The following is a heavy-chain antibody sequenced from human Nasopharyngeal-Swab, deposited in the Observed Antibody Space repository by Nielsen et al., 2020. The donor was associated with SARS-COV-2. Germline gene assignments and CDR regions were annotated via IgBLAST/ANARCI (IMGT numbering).Heavy chain of an antibody. J-gene: IGHJ4*02. V-gene: IGHV3-53*01. D-gene: IGHD6-6*01. CDR2: IYSGGST. CDR3: AKDEYSSSPGAFDY. Sequence: WIRQPPGKGLEWVSVIYSGGSTYYADSVKGRFTISRDNSKNTLYLQMNSLRAEDTAVYYCAKDEYSSSPGAFDYWGQGTLVTVSS.